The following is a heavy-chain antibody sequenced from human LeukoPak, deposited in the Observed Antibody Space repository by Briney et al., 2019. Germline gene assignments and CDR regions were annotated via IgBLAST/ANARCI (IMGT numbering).Heavy chain of an antibody. D-gene: IGHD1-26*01. Sequence: PSETLSLTCTVSGGSISTYYWNWIRQPPGKGLEWIGYIYYSGSTNYNPSLKSRVTISVDTSKNQFSLTLISVTAADTAVYYCARIHSGSYAWFDPWGQGTLVTVSS. CDR2: IYYSGST. CDR3: ARIHSGSYAWFDP. J-gene: IGHJ5*02. V-gene: IGHV4-59*01. CDR1: GGSISTYY.